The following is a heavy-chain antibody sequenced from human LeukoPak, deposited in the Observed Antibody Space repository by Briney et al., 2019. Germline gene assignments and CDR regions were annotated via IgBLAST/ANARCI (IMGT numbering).Heavy chain of an antibody. CDR1: GGSVSSGSYY. J-gene: IGHJ5*02. Sequence: SETLSLTCTVSGGSVSSGSYYWSWIRQPPGKGLEWIGYIYYSGSTNYNPSLKSRVTISVDTSKNQFSLKLSSVTAADTAVYYCARDKTNWFDPWGQGTLVTVSS. CDR3: ARDKTNWFDP. V-gene: IGHV4-61*01. CDR2: IYYSGST.